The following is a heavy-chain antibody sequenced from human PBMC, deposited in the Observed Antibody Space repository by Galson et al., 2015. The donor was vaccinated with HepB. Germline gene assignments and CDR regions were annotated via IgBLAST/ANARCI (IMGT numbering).Heavy chain of an antibody. Sequence: SETLSLTCTVSGGSISSYYWSWIRQPPGKRLEWIGYIYYSGSTNYNPSLKSRVTISVDTSKNQFSLKLSSVTAADTAVYYCASGTHGDPDAFDIWGQGTMVTVSS. CDR3: ASGTHGDPDAFDI. CDR2: IYYSGST. V-gene: IGHV4-59*01. J-gene: IGHJ3*02. D-gene: IGHD1-14*01. CDR1: GGSISSYY.